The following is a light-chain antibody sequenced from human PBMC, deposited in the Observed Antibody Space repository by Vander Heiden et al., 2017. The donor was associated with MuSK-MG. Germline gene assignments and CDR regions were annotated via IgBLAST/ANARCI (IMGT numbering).Light chain of an antibody. CDR1: SSDVGGYNY. CDR2: DVS. Sequence: QSALTQPASVSGSPGQSITISCTGTSSDVGGYNYVSWYQQHPGKAPKLMIYDVSNRPSGVSNRFSGSKSGNTASLTISGLQAEDEADYYCSSYTSSSTIVVFGTGTKVTVL. CDR3: SSYTSSSTIVV. J-gene: IGLJ1*01. V-gene: IGLV2-14*01.